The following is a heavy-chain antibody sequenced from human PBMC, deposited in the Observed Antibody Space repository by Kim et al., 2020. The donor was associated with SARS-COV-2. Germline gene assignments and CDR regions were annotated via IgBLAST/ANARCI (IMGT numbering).Heavy chain of an antibody. J-gene: IGHJ6*03. D-gene: IGHD6-19*01. CDR2: MNPNSGNT. CDR3: ARGAAVAGTGYYYYYMDV. V-gene: IGHV1-8*01. CDR1: GYTFTSYD. Sequence: ASVKVSCKASGYTFTSYDINWVRQATGQGLEWMGWMNPNSGNTGYAQKFQGRVTMTRNTSISTAYMELSSLRSEDTAVYYCARGAAVAGTGYYYYYMDVWGKGTSVTVSS.